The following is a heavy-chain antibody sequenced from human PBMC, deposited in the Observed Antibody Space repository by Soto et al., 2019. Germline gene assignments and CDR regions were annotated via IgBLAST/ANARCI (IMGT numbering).Heavy chain of an antibody. CDR3: AKERDERSSSSFDT. CDR1: GFTFSYFG. J-gene: IGHJ4*02. Sequence: QVQLVESGGGVVQPEGSLRLSCAASGFTFSYFGMSWVRQAPGRGPGWVAVISHDGTVKYYADSVQGRITIYKDNSKNTLDLQMNSLRPEDTAIYYCAKERDERSSSSFDTSGQGALVIVSS. D-gene: IGHD6-6*01. CDR2: ISHDGTVK. V-gene: IGHV3-30*18.